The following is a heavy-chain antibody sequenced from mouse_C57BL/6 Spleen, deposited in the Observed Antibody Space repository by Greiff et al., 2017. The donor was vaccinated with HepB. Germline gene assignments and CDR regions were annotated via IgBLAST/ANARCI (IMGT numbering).Heavy chain of an antibody. CDR3: ARSTYYYGSSSTMDY. CDR1: GYTFTSYW. V-gene: IGHV1-64*01. J-gene: IGHJ4*01. D-gene: IGHD1-1*01. Sequence: QVQLQQPGAELVKPGASVKLSCKASGYTFTSYWMHWVKQRPGQGLEWIGMIHPNSGSTNYNEKFKSKATLTVDKSSSTAYMQLSSLTSEDSAVYYCARSTYYYGSSSTMDYWGQGTSVTVSS. CDR2: IHPNSGST.